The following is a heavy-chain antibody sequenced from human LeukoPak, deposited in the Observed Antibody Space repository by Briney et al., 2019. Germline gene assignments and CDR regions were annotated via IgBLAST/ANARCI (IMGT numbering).Heavy chain of an antibody. J-gene: IGHJ3*02. CDR2: IKQDGSEK. Sequence: GGSLRLPCAASGFTFSHYWMSWVRQAPGKGLEWVANIKQDGSEKYYVDSVKGRFTISRDNAKNSLYLQMNSLRAEDTAVYYCARDPLLDAFDIWGQGTMVTVSS. V-gene: IGHV3-7*01. CDR3: ARDPLLDAFDI. CDR1: GFTFSHYW. D-gene: IGHD1-26*01.